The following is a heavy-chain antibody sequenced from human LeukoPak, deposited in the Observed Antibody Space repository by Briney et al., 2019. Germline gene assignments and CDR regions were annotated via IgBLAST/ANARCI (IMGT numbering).Heavy chain of an antibody. CDR1: GGSISSSSYY. CDR2: IYYSGRT. V-gene: IGHV4-39*01. J-gene: IGHJ3*02. CDR3: ASSAVQWLPFDI. Sequence: PSDTLSLTCTVSGGSISSSSYYWRWIRQPPGKGVEWIGSIYYSGRTYNHPSLKSRVTISVDTSKNHFSLKLSSVTAADTAVYYCASSAVQWLPFDIWGQGTMVTVSS. D-gene: IGHD6-19*01.